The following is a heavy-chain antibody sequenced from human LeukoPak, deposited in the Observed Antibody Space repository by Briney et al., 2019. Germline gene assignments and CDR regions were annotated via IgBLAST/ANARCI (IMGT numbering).Heavy chain of an antibody. Sequence: GGSLRLSCAASGFTFSSYSMNWVRQAPGKGLEWVSSISSSSSYIYYADSVKGRFTISRDNAKNSLYLQMNSLRAEDTAVYYCARDVSSGYYSRRKYFGYWGQGTLVTVSS. D-gene: IGHD3-22*01. CDR2: ISSSSSYI. J-gene: IGHJ4*02. CDR1: GFTFSSYS. CDR3: ARDVSSGYYSRRKYFGY. V-gene: IGHV3-21*01.